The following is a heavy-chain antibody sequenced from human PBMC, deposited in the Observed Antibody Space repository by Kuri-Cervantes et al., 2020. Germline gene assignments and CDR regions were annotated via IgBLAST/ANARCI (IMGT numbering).Heavy chain of an antibody. CDR3: ASEDYDILTGPIDY. D-gene: IGHD3-9*01. CDR2: IYYSGST. Sequence: SETLSLTCTVSGGSIGSSSYYWGWIRQPPGKGLEWIGSIYYSGSTYYNPSLKSRVTISVDTSKNQFSLKLSSVTAADTAVYYCASEDYDILTGPIDYWGQGTLVTVSS. J-gene: IGHJ4*02. V-gene: IGHV4-39*07. CDR1: GGSIGSSSYY.